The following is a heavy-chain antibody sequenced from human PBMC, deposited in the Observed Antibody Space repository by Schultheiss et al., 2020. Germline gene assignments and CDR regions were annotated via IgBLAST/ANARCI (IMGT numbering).Heavy chain of an antibody. D-gene: IGHD6-6*01. CDR1: GGYISSYY. V-gene: IGHV4-4*07. J-gene: IGHJ4*02. CDR3: AACQLAYFDY. CDR2: IYTSGST. Sequence: SETLSLTCTVSGGYISSYYWSWIRQPAGKELEWIGRIYTSGSTNYNPSLKSRVTMSVDTSKNQFSLKLSSVTAADTAVYYCAACQLAYFDYWGQATRVTVSS.